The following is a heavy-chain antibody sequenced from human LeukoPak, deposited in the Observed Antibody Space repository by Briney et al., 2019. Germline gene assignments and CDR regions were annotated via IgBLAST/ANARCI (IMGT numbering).Heavy chain of an antibody. CDR2: TSSSGSTI. CDR1: GRAFSSYE. Sequence: GGSLRLYCAASGRAFSSYEMTWVRQAPGKGLEWVSYTSSSGSTIYYADSVKGRFTISRDNAKNSLYLQMNSLRAEDTAVYYCARAMAPWTGGNWFDPWGQGTLVTVSS. V-gene: IGHV3-48*03. D-gene: IGHD3/OR15-3a*01. J-gene: IGHJ5*02. CDR3: ARAMAPWTGGNWFDP.